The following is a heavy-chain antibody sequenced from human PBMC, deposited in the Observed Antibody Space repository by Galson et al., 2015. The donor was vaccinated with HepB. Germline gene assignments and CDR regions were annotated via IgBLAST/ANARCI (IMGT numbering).Heavy chain of an antibody. CDR1: GYTFTSYG. CDR2: ISAYNGNT. J-gene: IGHJ4*02. D-gene: IGHD5-12*01. V-gene: IGHV1-18*04. Sequence: SVKVSCKASGYTFTSYGISWVRQAPGQGLEWMGWISAYNGNTNYAQKLQGRVTMTTDTSTSTAYMELRSLRSDDTAVYYCASGRVRGYSGYVDFGGWGQGTLVTVSS. CDR3: ASGRVRGYSGYVDFGG.